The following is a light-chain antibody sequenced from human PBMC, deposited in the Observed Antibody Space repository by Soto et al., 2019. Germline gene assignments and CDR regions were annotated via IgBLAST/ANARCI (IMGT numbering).Light chain of an antibody. CDR1: QSISSY. Sequence: DIQMTKSPSSLSASVGDGVTITCRASQSISSYVSWYQQKPGKAPKLLIYAASRLESGVPSRFSGSRSGTDFTLTISSLQPEDFATYYCQKYNNGGPLTFGGGTKVDIK. V-gene: IGKV1-39*01. J-gene: IGKJ4*01. CDR2: AAS. CDR3: QKYNNGGPLT.